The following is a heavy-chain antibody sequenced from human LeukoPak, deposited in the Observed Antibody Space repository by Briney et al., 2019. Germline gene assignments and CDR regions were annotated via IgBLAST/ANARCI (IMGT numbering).Heavy chain of an antibody. CDR3: ATGLYDSSGGDFDY. V-gene: IGHV1-69-2*01. D-gene: IGHD3-22*01. CDR2: VDPEDGET. Sequence: VKVSCKVSGYTFTDYYMHWVQQAPGKGLEWMGLVDPEDGETIYAEKFQGRVTITADTSTDTAYMELSSLRSEDTAVYYCATGLYDSSGGDFDYWGQGTLVTVSS. CDR1: GYTFTDYY. J-gene: IGHJ4*02.